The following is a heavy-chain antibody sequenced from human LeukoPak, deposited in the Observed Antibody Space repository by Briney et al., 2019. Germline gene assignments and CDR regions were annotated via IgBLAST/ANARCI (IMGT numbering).Heavy chain of an antibody. CDR1: GYSFTDFY. CDR3: AREGGYSSTWSNY. CDR2: INPNSGGT. J-gene: IGHJ4*02. V-gene: IGHV1-2*02. D-gene: IGHD6-13*01. Sequence: ASVKVSCKASGYSFTDFYMHWVRQAPGQGLEWMGWINPNSGGTNYAQKFQGRVTMTRDTSISTAYMELSRLRSDDTAVYYCAREGGYSSTWSNYWGQGTLVTVS.